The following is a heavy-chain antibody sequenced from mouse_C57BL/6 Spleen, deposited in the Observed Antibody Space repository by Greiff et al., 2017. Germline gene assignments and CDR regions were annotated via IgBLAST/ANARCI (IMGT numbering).Heavy chain of an antibody. J-gene: IGHJ3*01. V-gene: IGHV1-9*01. CDR2: ILSGSGSS. D-gene: IGHD1-1*01. CDR1: GYTFTGYW. Sequence: QVQLLQSGAGLMKPGASVKLSCKATGYTFTGYWIEWVKQRPGHGLEWIGEILSGSGSSNYNEKFKGKGTFTAYTSSNTAYMQLSSLTTEDSAIYYCARERDHGRSAWFAYRGQRTLVTVSA. CDR3: ARERDHGRSAWFAY.